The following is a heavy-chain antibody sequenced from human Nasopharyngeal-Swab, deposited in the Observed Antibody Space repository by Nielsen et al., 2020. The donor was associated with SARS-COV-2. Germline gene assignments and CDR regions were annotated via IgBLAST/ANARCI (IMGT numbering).Heavy chain of an antibody. CDR2: ISGSGGST. D-gene: IGHD2-15*01. CDR1: GFTFSSYA. CDR3: AKVTSVVAANGAAFDY. J-gene: IGHJ4*02. Sequence: GESLKISCAASGFTFSSYAMGWVRQAPGKGLEWVSVISGSGGSTYYADSVKGRFTISRDNSKNTLYLQMNSLRAEDTAVYYCAKVTSVVAANGAAFDYWGQGTLVTVSS. V-gene: IGHV3-23*01.